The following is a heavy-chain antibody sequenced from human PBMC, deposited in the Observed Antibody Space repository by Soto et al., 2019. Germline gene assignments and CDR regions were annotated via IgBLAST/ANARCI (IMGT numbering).Heavy chain of an antibody. V-gene: IGHV3-30*18. D-gene: IGHD3-22*01. Sequence: GGSLRLSCAASGFTFSSYGMHWVRQAPGKGLEWVAVISYDGSNKYYADSVKGRFTISRDNSKNTLYLQMNSLRAEDTAVYYCAKDQYYYDSSGYYFSYYFDYWGQGTLVTVSS. J-gene: IGHJ4*02. CDR3: AKDQYYYDSSGYYFSYYFDY. CDR1: GFTFSSYG. CDR2: ISYDGSNK.